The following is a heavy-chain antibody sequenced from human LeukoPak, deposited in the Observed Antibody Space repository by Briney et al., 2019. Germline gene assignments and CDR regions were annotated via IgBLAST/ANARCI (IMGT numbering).Heavy chain of an antibody. CDR3: ARDYGGNSPYLDY. D-gene: IGHD4-23*01. J-gene: IGHJ4*02. Sequence: ASVKVSCKASGYTFTGYYMHWVRQAPGQGLEWMGWINPDSGGTNYAQKFQGRVTMTRDTSISTSYMELSRLRSDDTAVYFCARDYGGNSPYLDYWGQGTLVTVSS. CDR2: INPDSGGT. V-gene: IGHV1-2*02. CDR1: GYTFTGYY.